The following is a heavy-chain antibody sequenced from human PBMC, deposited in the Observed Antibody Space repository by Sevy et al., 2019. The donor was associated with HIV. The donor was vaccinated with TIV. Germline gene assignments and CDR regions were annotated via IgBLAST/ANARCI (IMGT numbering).Heavy chain of an antibody. J-gene: IGHJ5*02. CDR1: GFNIADYY. V-gene: IGHV3-49*04. Sequence: GGSLRLSCTGSGFNIADYYMTWVRQAPGKGLDWVGFIITKNHGGTPEYGASVKGRFTISREDSKNTIYLQMHSLKTEDTGIYYCARHAREAWRGSGVYYNVTDGFDPWGQGTLVTVSS. CDR3: ARHAREAWRGSGVYYNVTDGFDP. D-gene: IGHD3-10*01. CDR2: IITKNHGGTP.